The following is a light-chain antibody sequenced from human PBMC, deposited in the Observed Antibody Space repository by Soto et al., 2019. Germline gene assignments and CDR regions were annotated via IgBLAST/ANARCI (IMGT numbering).Light chain of an antibody. CDR2: AAS. CDR3: RKYTNLPA. Sequence: DIQMTQSPSSLSASVGDRVTITCRASQGISNYLAWYQQIPGKVPKLLISAASTLQSGVPSRFSGSGSGTDFTITISGRQAEAVETYYWRKYTNLPAFGGGTKVEIK. V-gene: IGKV1-27*01. J-gene: IGKJ4*01. CDR1: QGISNY.